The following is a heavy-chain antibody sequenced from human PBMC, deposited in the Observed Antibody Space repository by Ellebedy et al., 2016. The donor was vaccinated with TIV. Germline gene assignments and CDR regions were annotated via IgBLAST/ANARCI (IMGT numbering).Heavy chain of an antibody. CDR3: AGQASDDFWSGYYMGYFDY. CDR2: IYYSGST. V-gene: IGHV4-39*01. D-gene: IGHD3-3*01. J-gene: IGHJ4*02. Sequence: SETLSLTCTVSGGSISSNSYYWGWIRQPPGRGLEWIGSIYYSGSTYYNPSLKRRVTISADTSKNQFSLKLSSVTAADTAVYYCAGQASDDFWSGYYMGYFDYWGQGTLVTVSS. CDR1: GGSISSNSYY.